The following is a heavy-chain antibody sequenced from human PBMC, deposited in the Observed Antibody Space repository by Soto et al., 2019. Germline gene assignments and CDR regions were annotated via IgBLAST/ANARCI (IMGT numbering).Heavy chain of an antibody. Sequence: GASSEVSCKASGGTFSSYAISWVRQAPGQGLEWMGGIIPIFGTANYAQKFQGRVTITADESTSTAYMELSSLRSEDTAVYYCARRGQKYQLLYGWFDPWGQGTLVTVS. CDR3: ARRGQKYQLLYGWFDP. CDR1: GGTFSSYA. J-gene: IGHJ5*02. D-gene: IGHD2-2*02. V-gene: IGHV1-69*13. CDR2: IIPIFGTA.